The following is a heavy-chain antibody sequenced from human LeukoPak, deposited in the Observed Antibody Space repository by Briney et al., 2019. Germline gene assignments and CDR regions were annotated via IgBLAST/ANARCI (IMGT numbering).Heavy chain of an antibody. CDR2: INPNSGGT. CDR3: ARAGIVVVPAALVYYYYYYMDV. V-gene: IGHV1-2*02. Sequence: VASVKVSCKASGYTFTVYYMHWVRQAPGQGLEWMGWINPNSGGTNYAQKFQGRVTMTRDTSISTAYMELSRLRSDDTAVYYCARAGIVVVPAALVYYYYYYMDVWGKGTTVTVSS. D-gene: IGHD2-2*01. J-gene: IGHJ6*03. CDR1: GYTFTVYY.